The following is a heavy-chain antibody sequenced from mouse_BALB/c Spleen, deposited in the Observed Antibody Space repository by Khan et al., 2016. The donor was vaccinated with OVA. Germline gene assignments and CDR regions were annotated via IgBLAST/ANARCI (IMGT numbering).Heavy chain of an antibody. CDR3: ARAYYRYDGYYAMDY. CDR2: IWGGGGT. J-gene: IGHJ4*01. Sequence: QVHVKQSGPGLVAPSQSLSITCTVSGFSLSRYNIHWVRQPPGKGLEWLGMIWGGGGTDYNSTLKNRLSISKDNSKRQVFLKMNSLQTDDTAMYYCARAYYRYDGYYAMDYWGQGTSVTVSS. D-gene: IGHD2-14*01. CDR1: GFSLSRYN. V-gene: IGHV2-6-4*01.